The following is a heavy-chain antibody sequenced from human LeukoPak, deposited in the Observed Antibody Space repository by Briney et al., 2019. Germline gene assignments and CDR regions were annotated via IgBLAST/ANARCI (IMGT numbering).Heavy chain of an antibody. CDR3: ARVTSREEGGYSSGWYAGWFDP. Sequence: SVKVSCKASGGTFSSYAISWVRQAPGQGLEWMGRIIPILGIANYAQKFQGRVTITADKSTSTAYMELSSLRSEDTAVYYCARVTSREEGGYSSGWYAGWFDPWGQGTLVTVSS. V-gene: IGHV1-69*04. J-gene: IGHJ5*02. CDR2: IIPILGIA. D-gene: IGHD6-19*01. CDR1: GGTFSSYA.